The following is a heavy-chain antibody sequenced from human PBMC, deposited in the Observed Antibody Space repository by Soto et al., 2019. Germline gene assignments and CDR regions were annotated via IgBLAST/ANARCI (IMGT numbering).Heavy chain of an antibody. D-gene: IGHD6-13*01. CDR1: GFSLSTSGVG. CDR2: IYWNDDK. V-gene: IGHV2-5*01. Sequence: SGPTLVNPTQTLTLTCTFSGFSLSTSGVGVGWIRQPPGKALEWLALIYWNDDKRYSPSLKSRLTITKDTSKNQVVLTMTNMDPVDTATYFCAHKIPEGYSSSFNWFDPWGQGTLVTVSS. J-gene: IGHJ5*02. CDR3: AHKIPEGYSSSFNWFDP.